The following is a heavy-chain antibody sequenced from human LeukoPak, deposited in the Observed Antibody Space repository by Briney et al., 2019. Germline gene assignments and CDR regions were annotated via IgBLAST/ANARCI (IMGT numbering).Heavy chain of an antibody. CDR2: IYYSGST. V-gene: IGHV4-39*01. D-gene: IGHD6-13*01. CDR3: AGRGVAAAGMEVGPYYYYYMDV. J-gene: IGHJ6*03. CDR1: GGSISSSSYY. Sequence: SETLSLTCTVSGGSISSSSYYWGWIRQPPGKGLEWIGSIYYSGSTYYNPSLKSRVTISVDTSKNQFSLKLSSVTAADTAVYYCAGRGVAAAGMEVGPYYYYYMDVWGKGTTVTVSS.